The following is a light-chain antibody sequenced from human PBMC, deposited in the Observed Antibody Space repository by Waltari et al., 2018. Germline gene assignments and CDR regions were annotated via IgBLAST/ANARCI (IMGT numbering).Light chain of an antibody. CDR3: MIWHGSAAV. J-gene: IGLJ7*01. CDR2: YKSASDK. Sequence: QAVLTQPSSLSATPGASASLTCTLRSGINVVTYRIYWYQQKPGSPPQYLLRYKSASDKQQGSGVPSRFSGSKDVSANAGILLISGLQSEDEADYYCMIWHGSAAVFGGGTQLTVL. CDR1: SGINVVTYR. V-gene: IGLV5-45*03.